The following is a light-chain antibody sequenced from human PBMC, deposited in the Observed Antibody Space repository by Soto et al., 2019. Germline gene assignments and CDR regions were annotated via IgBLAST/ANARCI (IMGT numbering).Light chain of an antibody. CDR1: TGAVTSGHY. Sequence: QAVVTQGSSLTGSPGXTVTLTCGSRTGAVTSGHYPYWFQQKPGQAPRTLIYDTSNKHSWTPARFSGSLLGGTAALPLSGAQPEDKDDYYCMISYSGSVVFGGGTKLNVL. CDR3: MISYSGSVV. J-gene: IGLJ2*01. CDR2: DTS. V-gene: IGLV7-46*01.